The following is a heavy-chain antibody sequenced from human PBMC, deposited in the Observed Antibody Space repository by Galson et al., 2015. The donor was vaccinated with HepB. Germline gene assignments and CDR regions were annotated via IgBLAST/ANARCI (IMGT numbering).Heavy chain of an antibody. CDR3: ARDQEIAAAGTDAFDI. CDR1: GFTFSSYS. J-gene: IGHJ3*02. Sequence: SLRLSCAASGFTFSSYSMNWVRQAPGKGLEWVSSISSSSSYIYYADSVKGRFTISRDNAKNSLYLQMNSLRAEDTAVYYCARDQEIAAAGTDAFDIWGQGTMVTVSS. CDR2: ISSSSSYI. V-gene: IGHV3-21*01. D-gene: IGHD6-13*01.